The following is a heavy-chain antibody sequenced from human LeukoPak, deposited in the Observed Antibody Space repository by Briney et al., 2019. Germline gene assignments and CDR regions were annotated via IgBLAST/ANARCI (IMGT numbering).Heavy chain of an antibody. D-gene: IGHD5-12*01. Sequence: PSETLSLTCTVSGGSISSGGYYWSWIRQHPGKGLEWIGYIYYSGSTYYNPSLKSRFTISVDTSKNQFSLKLSSVTAADTAVYYCARDKSEYSGYDYDDAFDIWGQGTMVTVSS. J-gene: IGHJ3*02. CDR2: IYYSGST. CDR1: GGSISSGGYY. V-gene: IGHV4-31*03. CDR3: ARDKSEYSGYDYDDAFDI.